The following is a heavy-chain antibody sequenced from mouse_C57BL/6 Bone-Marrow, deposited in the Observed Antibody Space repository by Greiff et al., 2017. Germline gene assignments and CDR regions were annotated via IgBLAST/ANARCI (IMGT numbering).Heavy chain of an antibody. J-gene: IGHJ2*01. Sequence: EVQLQQSGPELVKPGASVKISCKASGYTFTDYYMNWVKQSHGKSLEWIGDINPNNGGTSYNQKFKGKATLTVDKSSSTAYMELRSLTSEDSAVYYCARRAYYYGSSYDYFDDWGKGTTLTVSS. V-gene: IGHV1-26*01. CDR1: GYTFTDYY. D-gene: IGHD1-1*01. CDR2: INPNNGGT. CDR3: ARRAYYYGSSYDYFDD.